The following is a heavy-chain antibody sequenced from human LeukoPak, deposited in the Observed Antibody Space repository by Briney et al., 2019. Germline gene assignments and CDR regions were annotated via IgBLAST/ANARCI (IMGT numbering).Heavy chain of an antibody. V-gene: IGHV4-34*01. CDR1: GGSFSGYY. CDR2: INHSGST. J-gene: IGHJ5*02. CDR3: ASHDSSGFGWFDP. Sequence: PSETLSLTCAVYGGSFSGYYWSWIRQPPGKGLEWIGEINHSGSTNYNPSLKSRVTISVDTSKNQFSLKLSSATAADTAVYYCASHDSSGFGWFDPWGQGTLVTVSS. D-gene: IGHD3-22*01.